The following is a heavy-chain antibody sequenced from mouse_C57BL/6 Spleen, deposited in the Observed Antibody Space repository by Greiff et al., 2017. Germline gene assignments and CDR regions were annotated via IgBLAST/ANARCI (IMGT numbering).Heavy chain of an antibody. D-gene: IGHD2-4*01. J-gene: IGHJ3*01. V-gene: IGHV1-69*01. CDR3: ARDDYDGTVFAY. Sequence: QVQLQQPGAELVMPGASVKLSCKASGYTFTSYWMHWVKQRPGQGLEWIGEIDPSDSYTNYNQKFKGKSTLTVDNSSSTAYMQLSSLTSEDSAVYYCARDDYDGTVFAYWGQGTLVTVSA. CDR1: GYTFTSYW. CDR2: IDPSDSYT.